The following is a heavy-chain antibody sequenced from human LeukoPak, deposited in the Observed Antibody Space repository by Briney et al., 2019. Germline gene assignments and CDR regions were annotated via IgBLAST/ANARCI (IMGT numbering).Heavy chain of an antibody. CDR1: GFTFTSYA. D-gene: IGHD3-10*01. J-gene: IGHJ4*02. Sequence: PGGSLRLSCAASGFTFTSYAMHWVRQAPGKGLEWLAVVSFDGSNKYHADSVKGRFTISRDNSKNTLYLQMDSLRPEDTAVYYCAKDLYGSGTYTDHWGQGTLVTVSS. CDR2: VSFDGSNK. CDR3: AKDLYGSGTYTDH. V-gene: IGHV3-30*18.